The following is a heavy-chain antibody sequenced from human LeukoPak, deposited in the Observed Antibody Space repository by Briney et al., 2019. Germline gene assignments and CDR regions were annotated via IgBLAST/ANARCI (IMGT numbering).Heavy chain of an antibody. J-gene: IGHJ5*02. Sequence: ASVRVSCKASGYTFTDYRMHWVQQAPGKGLEWMGLVDREDGETIYAEKFQGRVTITADTSTDTAYMEMSSLRSEDTAAYYCATDWTAYDSSGYNWFDPWGQGTLVTVSS. CDR1: GYTFTDYR. CDR3: ATDWTAYDSSGYNWFDP. D-gene: IGHD3-22*01. CDR2: VDREDGET. V-gene: IGHV1-69-2*01.